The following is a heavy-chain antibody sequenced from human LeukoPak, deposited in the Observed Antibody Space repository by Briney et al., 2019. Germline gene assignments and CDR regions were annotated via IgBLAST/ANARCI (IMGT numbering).Heavy chain of an antibody. CDR2: LSPIFGTA. CDR3: TRAPRRDYGDDHYCYYYMDV. CDR1: GGTFSSYA. J-gene: IGHJ6*03. V-gene: IGHV1-69*06. D-gene: IGHD4-17*01. Sequence: AASVKVSCKASGGTFSSYAISWVRQAPGQGLEWMGGLSPIFGTANYAQKFQGRVTITADKSTSTAYMELSSLRSEDTAVYYCTRAPRRDYGDDHYCYYYMDVWRKGTTVTVSS.